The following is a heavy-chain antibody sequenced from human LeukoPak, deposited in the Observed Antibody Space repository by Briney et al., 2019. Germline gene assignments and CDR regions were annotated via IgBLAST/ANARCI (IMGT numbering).Heavy chain of an antibody. CDR2: ISWNSDSI. V-gene: IGHV3-9*01. CDR1: GFTFADYA. CDR3: ARASDHDY. Sequence: GGSLRLSCAASGFTFADYAMHWVRQAPGKGLEWVSGISWNSDSIGYADSVKGRYTISRDNAKNSLYPQMNSLRAEDTAVYYCARASDHDYWGQGTLVTVSS. J-gene: IGHJ4*02. D-gene: IGHD2-21*02.